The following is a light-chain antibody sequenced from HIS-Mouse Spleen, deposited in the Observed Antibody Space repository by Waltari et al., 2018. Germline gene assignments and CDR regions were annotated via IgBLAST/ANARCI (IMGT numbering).Light chain of an antibody. J-gene: IGLJ2*01. Sequence: QPVLTQPPSSSASPGASARLTCTLPSDINVRSYNIYWYPQTPGSPPRYLLYYYSDSDKGQGSGVPSRFSGSKDASANTGILLISGLQSEDEADYYCMIWPSNAYVVFGGGTKLTVL. CDR2: YYSDSDK. V-gene: IGLV5-37*01. CDR3: MIWPSNAYVV. CDR1: SDINVRSYN.